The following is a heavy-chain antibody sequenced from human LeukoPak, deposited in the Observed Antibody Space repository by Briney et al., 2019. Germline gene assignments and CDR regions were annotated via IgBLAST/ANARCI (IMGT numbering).Heavy chain of an antibody. J-gene: IGHJ6*02. D-gene: IGHD2-2*01. CDR3: AREAPGYYYGMDV. V-gene: IGHV4-31*03. CDR2: IYHSGST. CDR1: GGSISSDGYY. Sequence: ASQTLSLTCTVSGGSISSDGYYWSWIRQHPGKGLEWIGYIYHSGSTYYNPSLKSRITISVDTSKNQFSLKLSSVTAADTAVYYCAREAPGYYYGMDVWGRGTTVTVSS.